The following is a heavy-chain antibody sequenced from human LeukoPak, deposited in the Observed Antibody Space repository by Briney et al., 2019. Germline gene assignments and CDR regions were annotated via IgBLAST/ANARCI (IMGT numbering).Heavy chain of an antibody. V-gene: IGHV3-23*01. Sequence: AGGSLRLSCAASGFTFSSYAMSWVRQAPGKGRKWVSVFRGGGGSTYYADSVKGRFTISRDNSKNTLYLQMNSLRAEDTAVYYCAKDLAALYDYYDSSGPIDYWGQGTLVTVSS. D-gene: IGHD3-22*01. CDR1: GFTFSSYA. J-gene: IGHJ4*02. CDR3: AKDLAALYDYYDSSGPIDY. CDR2: FRGGGGST.